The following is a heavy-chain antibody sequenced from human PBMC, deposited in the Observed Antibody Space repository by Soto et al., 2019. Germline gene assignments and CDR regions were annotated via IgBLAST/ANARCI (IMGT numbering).Heavy chain of an antibody. V-gene: IGHV1-69*01. D-gene: IGHD5-12*01. Sequence: QVQLVQSGAEMKKPGSSVKVSCKASGGAFGSYAINWVRQAPGQGLEWMGGIIPMFDTTNYAQRFQGRGTVTADESTSTVYLELTRLRSEDTGMYYCTRHRGYSSGYWGQDFWGQGTLVTVSS. CDR1: GGAFGSYA. CDR3: TRHRGYSSGYWGQDF. CDR2: IIPMFDTT. J-gene: IGHJ4*02.